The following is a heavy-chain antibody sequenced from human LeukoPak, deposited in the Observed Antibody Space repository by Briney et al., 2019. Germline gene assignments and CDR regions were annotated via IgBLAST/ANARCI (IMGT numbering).Heavy chain of an antibody. Sequence: GRSLRLSCAASGFTFSSYGMHWVRQAPGKGLEWVAVIWYDGSNKYYADSVKGRFTISRDNSKNTLYLQMNSLRAEDTAVYYCARDVHGVYYFDYWGQGTLVTVSS. CDR3: ARDVHGVYYFDY. CDR2: IWYDGSNK. D-gene: IGHD4-17*01. CDR1: GFTFSSYG. J-gene: IGHJ4*02. V-gene: IGHV3-33*01.